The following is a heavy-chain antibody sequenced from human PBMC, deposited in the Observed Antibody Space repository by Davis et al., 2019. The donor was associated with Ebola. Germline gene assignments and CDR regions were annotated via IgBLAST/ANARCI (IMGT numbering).Heavy chain of an antibody. CDR1: GGSISSYY. Sequence: MPSETLSLTCTVSGGSISSYYWSWIRQPPGKGLEWIGYIYYGGSTNYNPSLKSRVTISVDTSKNQFSLKLSSVTAADTAVYYCARGSQWLGPDYWGQGTLVTVSS. J-gene: IGHJ4*02. CDR3: ARGSQWLGPDY. CDR2: IYYGGST. V-gene: IGHV4-59*01. D-gene: IGHD6-19*01.